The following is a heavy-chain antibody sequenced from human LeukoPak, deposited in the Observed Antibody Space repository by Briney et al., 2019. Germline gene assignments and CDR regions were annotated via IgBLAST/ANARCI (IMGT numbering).Heavy chain of an antibody. D-gene: IGHD3-10*01. CDR3: ATHRAVVRGVIRDY. CDR2: MNPNSGNT. J-gene: IGHJ4*02. Sequence: GALVKVSCKASGYTFTSYDINWVRQATGQGLEWMGWMNPNSGNTGYAQKFQGRVTMTRNTSISTAYMELSSLRSEDTAVYYCATHRAVVRGVIRDYWGQGTLVTVSS. V-gene: IGHV1-8*01. CDR1: GYTFTSYD.